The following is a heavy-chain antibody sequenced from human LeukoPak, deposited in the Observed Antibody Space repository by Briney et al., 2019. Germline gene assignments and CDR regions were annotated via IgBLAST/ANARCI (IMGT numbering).Heavy chain of an antibody. CDR2: INHSGST. J-gene: IGHJ6*02. CDR1: GGSFSGYY. V-gene: IGHV4-34*01. D-gene: IGHD5-24*01. Sequence: KSSETLSLTCAVYGGSFSGYYWSWIRQPPGKGLEWIGEINHSGSTNYNPSLKSRVTISVDTSKNQFSLKLSSVTAADTAVYYCAGPLEYYYYYYGMDVWGQGTTVTVSS. CDR3: AGPLEYYYYYYGMDV.